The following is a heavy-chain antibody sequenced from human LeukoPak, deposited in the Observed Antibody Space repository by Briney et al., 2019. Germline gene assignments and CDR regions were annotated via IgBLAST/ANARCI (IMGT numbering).Heavy chain of an antibody. CDR2: ISWDGDIT. Sequence: GGSLRLSCAASGFTFDDYLIHWVRQAPGKGLEWGSLISWDGDITYYADCVKGRFTISRDNSKNSLYLQMNSLRTEDTALYYCAKARGLIGGAFDIWGQGTMVTVSS. CDR1: GFTFDDYL. V-gene: IGHV3-43*01. D-gene: IGHD3-22*01. CDR3: AKARGLIGGAFDI. J-gene: IGHJ3*02.